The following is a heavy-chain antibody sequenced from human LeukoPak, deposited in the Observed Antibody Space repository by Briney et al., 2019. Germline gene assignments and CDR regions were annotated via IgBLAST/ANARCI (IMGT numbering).Heavy chain of an antibody. CDR3: AWYGVTHGLDV. V-gene: IGHV3-7*01. CDR2: INQDGSDK. D-gene: IGHD3-10*01. CDR1: GFSLSNYW. Sequence: GGSLRLSCAASGFSLSNYWMSWVRQAPGKGLEWVANINQDGSDKYYVGSVMGRFTISKDNAKNSAYLQMNSLRPEDTAIYYCAWYGVTHGLDVWGQGTTVTVSS. J-gene: IGHJ6*02.